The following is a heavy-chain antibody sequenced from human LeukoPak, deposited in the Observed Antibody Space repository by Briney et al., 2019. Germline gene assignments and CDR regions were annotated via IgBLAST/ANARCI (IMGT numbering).Heavy chain of an antibody. CDR1: GFILSSNT. V-gene: IGHV3-21*01. D-gene: IGHD3-10*01. CDR3: ARDPVLLWFGEYFDY. Sequence: GGSLRLSCAASGFILSSNTMNWVRQAPGKGLEWVSSISSSSSYIYYADSVKGRFTISRDNAKNSLFLQMNSLRAEDTAVYYCARDPVLLWFGEYFDYWGQGTLVTVSS. J-gene: IGHJ4*02. CDR2: ISSSSSYI.